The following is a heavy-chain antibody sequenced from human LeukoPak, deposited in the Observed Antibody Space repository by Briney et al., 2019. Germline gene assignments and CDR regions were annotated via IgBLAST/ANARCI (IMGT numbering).Heavy chain of an antibody. J-gene: IGHJ4*02. CDR2: IYYSGST. V-gene: IGHV4-59*01. D-gene: IGHD3-22*01. CDR1: GGSISSYY. CDR3: ARRYYYDTLYYFDY. Sequence: SETLSLTCTVSGGSISSYYWSWIRQPPGKGLEWIGYIYYSGSTNYNPSPKSRVTISVDTSKNQFSLKLSSVTAADTAVYYCARRYYYDTLYYFDYWGQGTLVTVSS.